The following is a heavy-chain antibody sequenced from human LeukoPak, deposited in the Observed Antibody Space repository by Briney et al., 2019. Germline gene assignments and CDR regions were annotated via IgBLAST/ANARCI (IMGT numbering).Heavy chain of an antibody. V-gene: IGHV4-38-2*02. D-gene: IGHD1-14*01. CDR3: AREKDHNHFDY. CDR1: DYSINNGYY. CDR2: IHYSGST. Sequence: SETLSLTCTVSDYSINNGYYWGWIRQPPGKGLEWIGSIHYSGSTSYNPSLRRRVTISVDTSKNQFSLRLSSVTAADTAVYYCAREKDHNHFDYWGQGTRVTVSS. J-gene: IGHJ4*02.